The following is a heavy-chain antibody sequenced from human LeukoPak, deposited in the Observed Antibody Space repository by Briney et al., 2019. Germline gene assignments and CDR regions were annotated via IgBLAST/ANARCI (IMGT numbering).Heavy chain of an antibody. Sequence: SETLSLTCTVSGGSISSYYWSWIRQPPGKGLERIGYIYYSGSTNYNPSLKSRVTISVDTSKNQFSLKLSSVTAADTAVYYCARAGYYYDSSRPLDYWGQGTLVTVSS. CDR3: ARAGYYYDSSRPLDY. CDR1: GGSISSYY. J-gene: IGHJ4*02. CDR2: IYYSGST. V-gene: IGHV4-59*01. D-gene: IGHD3-22*01.